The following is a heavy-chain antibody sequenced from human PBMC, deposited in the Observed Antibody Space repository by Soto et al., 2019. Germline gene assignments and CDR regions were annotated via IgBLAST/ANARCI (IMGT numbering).Heavy chain of an antibody. D-gene: IGHD3-10*01. CDR1: GYTLTSSY. CDR3: ARDGHSFLYCCSGNHRAFYI. J-gene: IGHJ3*02. CDR2: INPNSGGT. V-gene: IGHV1-2*04. Sequence: ASVKVSCKASGYTLTSSYMHWVRQAPGQGLEWMGWINPNSGGTNYAQKFQGWVTMTRDTSISTAYMELSRLRSDDTAVYYCARDGHSFLYCCSGNHRAFYIRAQGTTVTVSS.